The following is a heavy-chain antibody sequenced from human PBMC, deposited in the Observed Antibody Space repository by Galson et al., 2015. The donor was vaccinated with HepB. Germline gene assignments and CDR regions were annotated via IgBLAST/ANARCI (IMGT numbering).Heavy chain of an antibody. CDR1: GFRFNSYG. CDR2: VSYDGSNT. CDR3: AKDGFYVSRTPPGGMDV. J-gene: IGHJ6*02. D-gene: IGHD2/OR15-2a*01. V-gene: IGHV3-30*18. Sequence: SLRLSCAASGFRFNSYGMHWVRQAPGKGLEWVAVVSYDGSNTYYKDSVKGRFSISRDNSKNTVYLHMNSLRVEDTAVYYCAKDGFYVSRTPPGGMDVWGHGTTVVVSS.